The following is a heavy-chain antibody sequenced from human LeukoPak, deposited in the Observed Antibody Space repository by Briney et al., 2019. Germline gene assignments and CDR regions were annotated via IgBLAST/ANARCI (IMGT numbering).Heavy chain of an antibody. J-gene: IGHJ6*03. Sequence: ASVKVSCKASGYTFTSYDINWVRQATGQGLEWMGWMNPNSGNTGYAQKFQGRVTVTTDESTSTAYMELSSLRSEDTAVYYCARGSYYDFWSGYSRYYMDVWGKGTTVTVSS. CDR3: ARGSYYDFWSGYSRYYMDV. D-gene: IGHD3-3*01. V-gene: IGHV1-8*03. CDR2: MNPNSGNT. CDR1: GYTFTSYD.